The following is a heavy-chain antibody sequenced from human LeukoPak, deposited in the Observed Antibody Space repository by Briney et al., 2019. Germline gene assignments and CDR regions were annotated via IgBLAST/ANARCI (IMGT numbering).Heavy chain of an antibody. V-gene: IGHV1-2*02. Sequence: ASVKVSCKASGHTFTGYYMHWVRQAPGQGLEWMGWINPNSGGTNYAQKFQGRVTMTRDTSISTAYMELSRLRSDDTAVYYCARVKMVRGVISRSFDYWGQGTLVTVSS. J-gene: IGHJ4*02. D-gene: IGHD3-10*01. CDR2: INPNSGGT. CDR3: ARVKMVRGVISRSFDY. CDR1: GHTFTGYY.